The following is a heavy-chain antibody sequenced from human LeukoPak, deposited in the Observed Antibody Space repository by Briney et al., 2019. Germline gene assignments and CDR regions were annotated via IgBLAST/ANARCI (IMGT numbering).Heavy chain of an antibody. D-gene: IGHD1-26*01. CDR1: GGSFSGYY. CDR3: ARFRPLGGGSPFDY. CDR2: INHSGST. J-gene: IGHJ4*02. Sequence: SETLSLTCAVYGGSFSGYYWSWIRQPPGKGLEWIGEINHSGSTNYNPSLKSRVTISVDTSKNQFSLKLSSVTAADTAVYYCARFRPLGGGSPFDYWGQGTLVTVSS. V-gene: IGHV4-34*01.